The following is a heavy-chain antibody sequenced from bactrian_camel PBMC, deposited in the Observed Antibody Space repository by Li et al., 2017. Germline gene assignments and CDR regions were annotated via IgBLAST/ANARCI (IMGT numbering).Heavy chain of an antibody. V-gene: IGHV3S36*01. J-gene: IGHJ4*01. CDR1: GFRFDNYA. Sequence: DVQLVESGGGLVQPGESLTLTCEASGFRFDNYAMAWLRQSAPGKGLERVATVYIGGRSNVVHDAVKGRFTASRDDQKNQVYLQMNDLKVDDTAVYFCARGVLGDQGRGPGTQVTVS. D-gene: IGHD3*01. CDR2: VYIGGRSN.